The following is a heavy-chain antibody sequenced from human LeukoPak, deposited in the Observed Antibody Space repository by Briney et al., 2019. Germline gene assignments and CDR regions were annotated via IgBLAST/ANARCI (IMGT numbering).Heavy chain of an antibody. D-gene: IGHD5-12*01. CDR2: ISSSSSYI. V-gene: IGHV3-21*01. J-gene: IGHJ4*02. CDR3: ARDSVATMRFDY. Sequence: GGSLRLSCAASGFTFSSYSMNWVRQAPGKGLEWVSSISSSSSYIYYADSVKGRFIISRVNAKNSLYLQMNSLRAEDTAVYYCARDSVATMRFDYWGQGTLVTVSS. CDR1: GFTFSSYS.